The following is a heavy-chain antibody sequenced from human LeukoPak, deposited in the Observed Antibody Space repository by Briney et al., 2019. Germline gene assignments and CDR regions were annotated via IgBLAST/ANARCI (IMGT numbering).Heavy chain of an antibody. D-gene: IGHD3-9*01. Sequence: GRSLRLSCAASGFTFSSYAMHWVRQAPGKGLEWVAVISYDGSNKYYADSVKGRFTISRDNSKNTLYLQMNSLRAEDTAVYYCAKGPIYDILTGWRKTHNAFDIWGQGTMVTVSS. CDR2: ISYDGSNK. J-gene: IGHJ3*02. CDR1: GFTFSSYA. CDR3: AKGPIYDILTGWRKTHNAFDI. V-gene: IGHV3-30*04.